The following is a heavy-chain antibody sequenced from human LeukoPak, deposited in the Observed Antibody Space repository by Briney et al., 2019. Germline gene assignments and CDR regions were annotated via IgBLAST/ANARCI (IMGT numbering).Heavy chain of an antibody. CDR2: IYYSGST. J-gene: IGHJ3*02. Sequence: SETLSLTCTVSGGSISSSDYYWSWIRQPPGKGLEWIGYIYYSGSTYYNPSLKSRVTISVDTSKNQFSLKLSSVTAADTAVYYCARKVPLDRADAFDIWGQGTMVTVSS. CDR3: ARKVPLDRADAFDI. CDR1: GGSISSSDYY. D-gene: IGHD3-10*01. V-gene: IGHV4-30-4*01.